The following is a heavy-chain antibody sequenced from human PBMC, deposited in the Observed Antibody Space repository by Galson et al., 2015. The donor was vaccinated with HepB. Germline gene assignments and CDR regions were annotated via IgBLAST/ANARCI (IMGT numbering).Heavy chain of an antibody. Sequence: SLRLSCAVSGFTFSDHWMHWVRQSPGKGLVWVARINGDGSSTSYTDSVRGRFTVARDNAKNTLYLQMNSLRSEDAAVYYCARERIRTTMIRGLGVALFDPWGQGTLVIVSS. CDR1: GFTFSDHW. J-gene: IGHJ5*02. D-gene: IGHD3-10*01. CDR2: INGDGSST. V-gene: IGHV3-74*01. CDR3: ARERIRTTMIRGLGVALFDP.